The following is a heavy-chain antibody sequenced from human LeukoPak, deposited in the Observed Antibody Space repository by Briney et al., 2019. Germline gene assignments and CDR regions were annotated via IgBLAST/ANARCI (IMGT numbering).Heavy chain of an antibody. CDR1: GFSFSSYS. V-gene: IGHV3-21*01. J-gene: IGHJ4*02. D-gene: IGHD5-18*01. CDR3: ARGVDTAMAIDY. Sequence: PGGSLRLSCAASGFSFSSYSMNWVRQAPGKGLEWVSSISSTSSYIRYPDSVMRRFTISRDNAKNSLYLQMNSLRAEDTAVYYCARGVDTAMAIDYWGQGTQVTVSS. CDR2: ISSTSSYI.